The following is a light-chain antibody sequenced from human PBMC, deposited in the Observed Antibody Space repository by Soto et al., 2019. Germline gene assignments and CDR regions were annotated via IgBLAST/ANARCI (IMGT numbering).Light chain of an antibody. CDR1: QSIRHY. CDR3: QHHNSYSQT. J-gene: IGKJ1*01. V-gene: IGKV1-5*01. CDR2: GAS. Sequence: DIQMTQSPPTLSASVGDRVTITCRASQSIRHYLAWYQQMPGKAPKLLIYGASTLQSGVPSRFSGSGSGTEFTLTSSSLQPDDFGTYFCQHHNSYSQTCGQGTKVEIK.